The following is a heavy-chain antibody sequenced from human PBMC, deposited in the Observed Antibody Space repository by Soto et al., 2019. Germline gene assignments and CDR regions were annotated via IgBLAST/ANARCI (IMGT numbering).Heavy chain of an antibody. D-gene: IGHD4-17*01. J-gene: IGHJ4*02. CDR1: GFTFSSYA. V-gene: IGHV3-30-3*01. CDR2: ISYDGSNK. Sequence: PGGSLRLSCAASGFTFSSYAMHWVRQAPGKGLEWVAVISYDGSNKYYADSVKGRFTISRDNSKNTLYLQMNSLRAEDTAVYYCATIYGDRFDYWGQGT. CDR3: ATIYGDRFDY.